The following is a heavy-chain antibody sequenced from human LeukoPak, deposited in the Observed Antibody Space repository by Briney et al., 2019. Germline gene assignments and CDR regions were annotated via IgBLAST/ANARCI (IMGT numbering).Heavy chain of an antibody. CDR1: GFTFGGYL. CDR2: ISYDGSNK. D-gene: IGHD6-13*01. V-gene: IGHV3-30-3*01. Sequence: GGSLRLSCTGSGFTFGGYLMSWVRQAPGKGLEWVALISYDGSNKYYADSVKGRFTISRDNSKNTLSLQMNSLRTEDTAVYFCARDNYSSSWYKGEFVYWGQGTLVTVSS. J-gene: IGHJ4*02. CDR3: ARDNYSSSWYKGEFVY.